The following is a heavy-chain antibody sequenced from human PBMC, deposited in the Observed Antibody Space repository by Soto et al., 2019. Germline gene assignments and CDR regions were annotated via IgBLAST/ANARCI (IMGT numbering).Heavy chain of an antibody. CDR2: ISAYNGNT. V-gene: IGHV1-18*01. CDR3: ARGRTGITVFGVVITNWFDP. Sequence: GVPVKLSSTASVYSFKIYCISWLRQSTGQGLEWMGWISAYNGNTNYAQKLQGRVTMTTDTSTSTAYMEMRSLRSDDTAVYYCARGRTGITVFGVVITNWFDPWGKGTLVTVSS. CDR1: VYSFKIYC. J-gene: IGHJ5*02. D-gene: IGHD3-3*01.